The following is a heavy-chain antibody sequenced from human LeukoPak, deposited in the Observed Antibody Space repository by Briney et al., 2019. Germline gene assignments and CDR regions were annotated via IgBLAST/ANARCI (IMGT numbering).Heavy chain of an antibody. V-gene: IGHV4-34*01. J-gene: IGHJ4*02. CDR3: ARRATGTRNGYY. CDR1: GGSFTDYY. CDR2: IHHSGNT. Sequence: SETLSLTCAVYGGSFTDYYSGWIRQSPGKGLEWIGEIHHSGNTNYNPSLESRVTISIDTSKNQFSLKLSSVTVADTAVYYCARRATGTRNGYYWGQGTLVTVSS. D-gene: IGHD4-17*01.